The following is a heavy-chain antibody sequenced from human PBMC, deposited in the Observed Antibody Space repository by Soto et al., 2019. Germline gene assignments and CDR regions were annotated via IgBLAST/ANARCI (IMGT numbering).Heavy chain of an antibody. D-gene: IGHD3-3*01. CDR1: GGSSSGSNW. Sequence: GTLSLTYAVSGGSSSGSNWWSWIRQPPGKGLEWIGEIYHSGSTNYNPSLKSRVTISVDKSKNQFSLKLSSVTAADTAVYYCARAYYDFWSGYHYYYYGMDVWGQGTTVTGSS. CDR3: ARAYYDFWSGYHYYYYGMDV. CDR2: IYHSGST. V-gene: IGHV4-4*02. J-gene: IGHJ6*02.